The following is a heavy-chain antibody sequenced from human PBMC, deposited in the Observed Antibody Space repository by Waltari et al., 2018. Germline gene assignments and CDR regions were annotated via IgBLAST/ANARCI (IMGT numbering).Heavy chain of an antibody. J-gene: IGHJ4*02. CDR1: GFTFDDYA. D-gene: IGHD1-26*01. V-gene: IGHV3-9*01. CDR2: ISWNSGSI. Sequence: EVQLVESGGGLVQPGRSLRLSCAASGFTFDDYAMHWVRQAPGKGLEWVSGISWNSGSIGYADSVKGRFTISRDNAKNSLYLQMNSLRAEDTALYYCAKSSGSWGHYFDYWGQGTLVTVSS. CDR3: AKSSGSWGHYFDY.